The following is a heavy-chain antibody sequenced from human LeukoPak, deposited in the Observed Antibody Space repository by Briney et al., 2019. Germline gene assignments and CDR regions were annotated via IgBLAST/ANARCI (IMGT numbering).Heavy chain of an antibody. V-gene: IGHV1-2*02. CDR2: INPKNGGT. CDR3: AKTARGDSGYDLTWLDP. D-gene: IGHD5-12*01. J-gene: IGHJ5*02. Sequence: PGASVKVSCKASGYTFNSYCIHWVRQAPGQGLEWMGWINPKNGGTDYAQKFQGRVTMTRDTSISTAYMELSRLRSDDAALYYCAKTARGDSGYDLTWLDPWGQGTLVTVSS. CDR1: GYTFNSYC.